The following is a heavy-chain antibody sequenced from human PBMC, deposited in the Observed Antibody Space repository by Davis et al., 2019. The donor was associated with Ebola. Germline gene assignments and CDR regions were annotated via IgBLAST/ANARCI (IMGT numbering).Heavy chain of an antibody. CDR3: ALFGGWGLDV. D-gene: IGHD3-16*01. CDR2: ISGVGGDP. CDR1: GFTLSTNG. V-gene: IGHV3-23*01. J-gene: IGHJ6*04. Sequence: PGGSLRLSCVASGFTLSTNGMSWVRQGPGKGLEWVSRISGVGGDPFYADSVKGRFTISRDNSKNTLYLQMNSLRVEDTAVYYCALFGGWGLDVWGKGTTVTVSS.